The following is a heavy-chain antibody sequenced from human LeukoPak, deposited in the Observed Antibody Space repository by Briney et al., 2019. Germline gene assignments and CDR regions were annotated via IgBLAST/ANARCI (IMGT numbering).Heavy chain of an antibody. V-gene: IGHV3-11*04. D-gene: IGHD6-6*01. J-gene: IGHJ4*02. CDR1: GFTFSDYY. CDR2: ISSSGSSV. Sequence: PGGSLRLSCAGSGFTFSDYYMSWIRQAPGKGLEWVSYISSSGSSVYYADSVKGRFTISRDNAKNSLFLQMNSLRAEDTALYYCASSRSSSPDRTFDYWGQGTLVTVSS. CDR3: ASSRSSSPDRTFDY.